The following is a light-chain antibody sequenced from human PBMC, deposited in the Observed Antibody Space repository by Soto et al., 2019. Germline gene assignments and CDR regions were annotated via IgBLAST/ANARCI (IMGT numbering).Light chain of an antibody. CDR2: EGS. CDR3: CSYAGSSTLV. J-gene: IGLJ2*01. CDR1: SSDVGSYNL. V-gene: IGLV2-23*01. Sequence: QSALTQPASVSGSPGQSITISCTGTSSDVGSYNLVSWYQQHPGKAPKLMIYEGSKRPSGVSNRFSGSKSGNTATLTIAGPQAEDEADSYCCSYAGSSTLVFGGGTKLTLL.